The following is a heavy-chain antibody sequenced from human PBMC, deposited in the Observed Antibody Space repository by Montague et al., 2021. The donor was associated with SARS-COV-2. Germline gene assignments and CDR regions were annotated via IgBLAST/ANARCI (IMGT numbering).Heavy chain of an antibody. Sequence: SETLSLTCAVYGGSLSGYYWAWIRQTPGKGLEWIGEINHSGSTNYNPSLKSRLTISVDTSKKQFPLKLSSATTADTAVYYCARGADYDFWSGYLRYKWFDPWGLGTPVTVSS. CDR1: GGSLSGYY. D-gene: IGHD3-3*01. CDR3: ARGADYDFWSGYLRYKWFDP. CDR2: INHSGST. J-gene: IGHJ5*02. V-gene: IGHV4-34*01.